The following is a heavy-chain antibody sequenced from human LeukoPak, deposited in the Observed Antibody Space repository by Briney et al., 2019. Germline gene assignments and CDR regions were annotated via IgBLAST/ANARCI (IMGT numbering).Heavy chain of an antibody. J-gene: IGHJ6*02. D-gene: IGHD1-26*01. CDR2: ISYDGSNK. CDR3: ASGDSGSYYYYGMDV. V-gene: IGHV3-30-3*01. CDR1: GFTFSSYA. Sequence: GGSLRLSCAASGFTFSSYAMHWVRQAPGKGLEWVAGISYDGSNKYYADSVKGRFTISRDNSKNTLYLQMNSLRAEDTAVYYCASGDSGSYYYYGMDVWGQGTTVTVSS.